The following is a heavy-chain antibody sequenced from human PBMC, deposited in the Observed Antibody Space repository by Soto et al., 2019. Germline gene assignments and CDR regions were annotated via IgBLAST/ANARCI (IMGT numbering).Heavy chain of an antibody. Sequence: SATLSLTCTVSGASISSSYWSWIRQPPGKGLEWIGYIFHSGSTNYNPSLKSRVTISVDTSKNQFSLNLSSLTTADTAVYFCARGGNRYSSTSSWVGGFGYWGQGTLVTVSS. CDR2: IFHSGST. D-gene: IGHD6-6*01. J-gene: IGHJ4*02. CDR3: ARGGNRYSSTSSWVGGFGY. V-gene: IGHV4-59*01. CDR1: GASISSSY.